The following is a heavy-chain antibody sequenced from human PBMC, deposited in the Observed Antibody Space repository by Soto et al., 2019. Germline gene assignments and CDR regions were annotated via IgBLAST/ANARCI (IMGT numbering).Heavy chain of an antibody. D-gene: IGHD3-16*02. V-gene: IGHV4-34*01. Sequence: SETLSLTCAVYGGSFSGYDWSWIRQPPGKGLEWIGEINHSGSTNYNPSLKSRVTISVDTSKNQFSLKLSSVTAADTAVYYCARERHDYSSLDWGQGTLVTVSS. CDR3: ARERHDYSSLD. CDR2: INHSGST. CDR1: GGSFSGYD. J-gene: IGHJ4*02.